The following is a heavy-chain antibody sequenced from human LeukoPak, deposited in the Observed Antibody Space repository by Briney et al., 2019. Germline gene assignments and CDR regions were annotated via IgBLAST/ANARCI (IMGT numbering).Heavy chain of an antibody. CDR2: IKQDGSEK. CDR1: GFTSSSYW. Sequence: PGGSLGLSCAASGFTSSSYWMSWVRQAPGKGLEWVANIKQDGSEKYYVDSVKGRFTISRDNAKNSLYLQMNSLRAEDTAVYYCARVYRSSSGYCFDYWGQGTLVTVSS. V-gene: IGHV3-7*01. J-gene: IGHJ4*02. D-gene: IGHD6-6*01. CDR3: ARVYRSSSGYCFDY.